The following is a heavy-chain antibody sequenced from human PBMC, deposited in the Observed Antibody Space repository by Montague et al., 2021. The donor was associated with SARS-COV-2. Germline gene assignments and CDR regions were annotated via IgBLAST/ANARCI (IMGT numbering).Heavy chain of an antibody. D-gene: IGHD3-22*01. V-gene: IGHV4-31*03. J-gene: IGHJ3*02. CDR1: GGSISSGGYY. Sequence: TLSLTCTVCGGSISSGGYYWSWIRQYPGKGLEWIGYIYYSGSTYYNPSLKSRVTISVDTSKNQFSLKLSSVTAADTAVYYCVRVLGITMIVVVIGAFDIWGQGTMVTVSS. CDR2: IYYSGST. CDR3: VRVLGITMIVVVIGAFDI.